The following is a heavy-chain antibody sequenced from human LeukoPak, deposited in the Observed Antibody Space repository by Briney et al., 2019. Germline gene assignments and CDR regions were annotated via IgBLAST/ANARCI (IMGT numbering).Heavy chain of an antibody. J-gene: IGHJ4*02. CDR3: ARGGDIVIIPAAIDY. CDR1: GFTFSSYE. D-gene: IGHD2-2*01. CDR2: ISSSGSTI. V-gene: IGHV3-48*03. Sequence: GGSLRLSCAASGFTFSSYEMNWVRQAPGKGLEWVSYISSSGSTIYYADSVKGRFTISRDNAKNSLYLQMNSLRAEDTALYYCARGGDIVIIPAAIDYWGQGTLVTVSS.